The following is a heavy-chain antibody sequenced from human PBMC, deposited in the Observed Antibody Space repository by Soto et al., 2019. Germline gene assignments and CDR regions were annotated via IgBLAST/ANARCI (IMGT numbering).Heavy chain of an antibody. CDR3: AKGVRQGHVTSGFNY. D-gene: IGHD3-16*01. J-gene: IGHJ4*02. CDR2: VSHDGRNT. V-gene: IGHV3-30*18. Sequence: VQLVESGGGVVQPGRSLRLSCAASGFTFSDYAMHWVRQAPGKGLEWVAVVSHDGRNTHYADSVKGRFTISRDSSKNTVPLETPRLRAEDKAVFLCAKGVRQGHVTSGFNYWGQGALVTVSS. CDR1: GFTFSDYA.